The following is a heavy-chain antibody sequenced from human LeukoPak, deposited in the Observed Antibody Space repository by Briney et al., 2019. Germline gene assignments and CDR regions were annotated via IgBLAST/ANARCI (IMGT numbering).Heavy chain of an antibody. J-gene: IGHJ4*02. D-gene: IGHD6-6*01. CDR1: GYTFTGYY. CDR3: ARVLRARDSDYYYFEY. CDR2: ISTYDSNT. Sequence: ASVKVSCKASGYTFTGYYMHWVRQAPGQGLEWMGWISTYDSNTNYAQNLQGRVTMTTDTSTSTAYMELRSLRSDDTAVYYCARVLRARDSDYYYFEYWGQGTLVTVSS. V-gene: IGHV1-18*04.